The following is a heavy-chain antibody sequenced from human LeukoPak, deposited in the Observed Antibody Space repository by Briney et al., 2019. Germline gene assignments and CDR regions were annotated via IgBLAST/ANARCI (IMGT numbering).Heavy chain of an antibody. D-gene: IGHD6-13*01. J-gene: IGHJ6*02. CDR1: GFTFSSYA. Sequence: GGSLRLSCAASGFTFSSYAMSWVRQAPGKGLEWVSAISGSGGSTYYADSVKGRFTISRDNSKNTLYLKMNSLRAEDTAVYYCAKDIAAAGTSASYYYYYGMDVWGQGTTVTVSS. CDR3: AKDIAAAGTSASYYYYYGMDV. CDR2: ISGSGGST. V-gene: IGHV3-23*01.